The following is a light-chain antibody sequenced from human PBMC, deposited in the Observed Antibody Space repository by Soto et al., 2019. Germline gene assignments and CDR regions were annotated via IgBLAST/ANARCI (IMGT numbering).Light chain of an antibody. J-gene: IGKJ2*01. CDR1: QSISRY. Sequence: DIQMTQSPSSLSASVGDSVTITCRASQSISRYLNWYQLKPGKAPKLLIYAASGLQSGVPSRFSGSGSGTDFTPTISSLQPEDFATYYCQESNSTPMYTFGQGTKLEIK. CDR3: QESNSTPMYT. CDR2: AAS. V-gene: IGKV1-39*01.